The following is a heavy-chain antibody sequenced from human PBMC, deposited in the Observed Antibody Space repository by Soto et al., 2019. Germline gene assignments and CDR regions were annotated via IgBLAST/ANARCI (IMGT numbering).Heavy chain of an antibody. V-gene: IGHV1-8*01. J-gene: IGHJ4*02. D-gene: IGHD4-17*01. CDR2: MNHNSGNT. Sequence: QVQLVHSGAEVKKPGASVKVSCKASGYTFTSYDINWVRQATGQGLEWMGWMNHNSGNTGYAQKFQGRVTMTRNTSISTADMEMSSLRSEDAAVYYCARTLYGDNVDYWGQGPMVTVYS. CDR3: ARTLYGDNVDY. CDR1: GYTFTSYD.